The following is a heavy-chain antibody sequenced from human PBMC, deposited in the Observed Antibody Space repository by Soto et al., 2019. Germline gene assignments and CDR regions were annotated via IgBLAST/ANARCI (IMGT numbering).Heavy chain of an antibody. CDR3: AEDRCGYSYGEN. V-gene: IGHV3-30*18. J-gene: IGHJ4*02. D-gene: IGHD5-12*01. CDR1: GFIFSNYG. CDR2: VSYDGRDK. Sequence: QVQLVESGGSVVQPGRSLRLSCAASGFIFSNYGMHWVRQAPGKGLEWVAVVSYDGRDKHYADSVKGRFTISRDNSKNPMDLQMNDLRPEDTAVYYCAEDRCGYSYGENWGQGTLVTVSS.